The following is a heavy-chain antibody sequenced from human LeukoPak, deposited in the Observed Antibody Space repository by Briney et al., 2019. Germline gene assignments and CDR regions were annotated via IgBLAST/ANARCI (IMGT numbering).Heavy chain of an antibody. CDR1: GFTFSSYA. V-gene: IGHV3-30-3*01. CDR2: ISYDGSNK. CDR3: AKGSVAGFFDY. J-gene: IGHJ4*02. Sequence: GRSLRLSCAASGFTFSSYAMHWVRQAPGKGLEWVAVISYDGSNKYYADSVKGRFTISRDNSKNTLYLQMNSLRAEDTAVYYCAKGSVAGFFDYWGQGTLVTVSS. D-gene: IGHD6-19*01.